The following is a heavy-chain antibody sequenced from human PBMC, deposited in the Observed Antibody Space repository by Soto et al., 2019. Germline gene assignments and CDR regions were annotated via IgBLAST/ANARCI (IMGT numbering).Heavy chain of an antibody. V-gene: IGHV1-8*01. D-gene: IGHD1-1*01. CDR2: MNPNTGNS. CDR1: GYTFTSYD. CDR3: ARRAETNGWNGFGADKYYFDF. Sequence: ASVKVSCKSSGYTFTSYDIYWVRQATGQGLEWMGWMNPNTGNSAYAQKFQGRVTVTSDTSINTVHMELSSLRSEDTAVYYCARRAETNGWNGFGADKYYFDFWGQGTLVTVSA. J-gene: IGHJ4*02.